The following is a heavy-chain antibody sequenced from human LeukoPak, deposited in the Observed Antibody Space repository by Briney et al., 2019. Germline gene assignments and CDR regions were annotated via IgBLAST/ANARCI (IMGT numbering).Heavy chain of an antibody. D-gene: IGHD2-2*01. V-gene: IGHV3-30*04. CDR2: ISYDGSNK. CDR3: ARDRIPAASDY. CDR1: GFTFSSYA. J-gene: IGHJ4*02. Sequence: GGSLRLSCAASGFTFSSYAMRWVRQAPGKGLEWVAVISYDGSNKYYADSVKGRFTISRDNAKNSLYLQMNSLRAEDTAVYYCARDRIPAASDYWGQGTLVTVSS.